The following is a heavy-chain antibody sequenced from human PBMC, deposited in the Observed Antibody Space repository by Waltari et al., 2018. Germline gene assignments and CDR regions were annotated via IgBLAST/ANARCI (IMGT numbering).Heavy chain of an antibody. CDR1: GFPFSSYW. CDR2: RKQDGSEK. CDR3: ASYYYGSGSSGY. V-gene: IGHV3-7*01. J-gene: IGHJ4*02. D-gene: IGHD3-10*01. Sequence: EVQLVESGGGLVQPGGSLRLSCAASGFPFSSYWMSCVRQAPGKGLEWVANRKQDGSEKYYVDSVKGRFTISRDNAKNSLYLQMNSLRAEDTAVYYCASYYYGSGSSGYWGQGTLVTVSS.